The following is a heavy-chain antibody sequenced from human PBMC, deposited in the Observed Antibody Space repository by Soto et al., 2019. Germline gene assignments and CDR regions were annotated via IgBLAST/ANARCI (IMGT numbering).Heavy chain of an antibody. CDR2: ISYDGSNK. Sequence: GGSLRLSCAASGFTFSSYGMHWVRQAPGKGLEWVAVISYDGSNKYYADSVKGRFTISRDNSKNTLYLQMNSLRAEDTAVYYCAKGESGYSYGFLQDYFDYWGQGTLVTVSS. CDR3: AKGESGYSYGFLQDYFDY. D-gene: IGHD5-18*01. J-gene: IGHJ4*02. V-gene: IGHV3-30*18. CDR1: GFTFSSYG.